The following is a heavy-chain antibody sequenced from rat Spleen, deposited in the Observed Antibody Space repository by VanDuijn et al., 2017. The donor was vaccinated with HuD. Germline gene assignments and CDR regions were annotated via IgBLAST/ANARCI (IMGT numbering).Heavy chain of an antibody. Sequence: EVQLVESGGGLVQPGRSLKLSCAASRFTFSHYGMAWVRQTPTEGLEWVATISSDGRRNYYRDSVKGRFTTSRDNAKSSLYLQMDSLRSADTATYYCARRHYGYTDYFDYWGQGVMVTVSS. CDR2: ISSDGRRN. D-gene: IGHD1-9*01. V-gene: IGHV5-29*01. CDR1: RFTFSHYG. CDR3: ARRHYGYTDYFDY. J-gene: IGHJ2*01.